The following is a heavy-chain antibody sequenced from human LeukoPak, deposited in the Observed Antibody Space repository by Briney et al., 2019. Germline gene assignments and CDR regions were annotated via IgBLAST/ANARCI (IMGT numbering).Heavy chain of an antibody. Sequence: AASVKVSCKGSGYTLTELSMHWVRQAPGKGLEWMGGFDPEDGETIYAQKFQGRVTMTEDTSTDTAYMELSSLRSEDTAVYYCATEGGCSGGSCKNYYYYGMDVWGQGTTVTVSS. CDR1: GYTLTELS. CDR3: ATEGGCSGGSCKNYYYYGMDV. CDR2: FDPEDGET. D-gene: IGHD2-15*01. V-gene: IGHV1-24*01. J-gene: IGHJ6*02.